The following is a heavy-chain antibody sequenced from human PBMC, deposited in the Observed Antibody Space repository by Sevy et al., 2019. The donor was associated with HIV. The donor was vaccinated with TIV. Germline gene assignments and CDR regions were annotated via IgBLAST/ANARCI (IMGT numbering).Heavy chain of an antibody. CDR3: AGTFAGAGTGKQYYYYGMDV. D-gene: IGHD6-19*01. CDR2: IYYSGST. J-gene: IGHJ6*02. V-gene: IGHV4-39*01. Sequence: SETLSLTCTVSGGSISSSSYYWGWIRQPPGKGLEWVGSIYYSGSTYYNPSLKSRVTISVDTSKNQFSLKLSSVTAADTAVYYCAGTFAGAGTGKQYYYYGMDVWGQRTTVTVSS. CDR1: GGSISSSSYY.